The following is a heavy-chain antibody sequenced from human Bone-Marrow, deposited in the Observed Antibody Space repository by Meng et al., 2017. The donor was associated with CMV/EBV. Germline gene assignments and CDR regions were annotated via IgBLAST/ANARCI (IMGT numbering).Heavy chain of an antibody. CDR1: GYTFTNSF. V-gene: IGHV1-46*01. CDR3: ARDAPGEDKWD. D-gene: IGHD2-15*01. CDR2: IDPSGDSP. Sequence: ASVKVSCKTSGYTFTNSFFHWVRQAPGQGLEWMARIDPSGDSPTYAQNFQGRVTMTRDTPTTAVYLDLTSLTPGDTAMYYCARDAPGEDKWDWGQGTLVTVSS. J-gene: IGHJ4*02.